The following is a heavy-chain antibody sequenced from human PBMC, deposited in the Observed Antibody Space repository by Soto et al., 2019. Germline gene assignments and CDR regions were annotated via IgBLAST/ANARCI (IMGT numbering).Heavy chain of an antibody. CDR2: IIPFHGVT. CDR3: TRDWEITVSTWSFGGF. CDR1: RGTFNPYT. D-gene: IGHD3-10*01. Sequence: SVKVSCKASRGTFNPYTINWVRQAPGQGLEWMGRIIPFHGVTNYAQKFQARVTITADKSTSTAYMELSGLRFEDTAMYYCTRDWEITVSTWSFGGFWGRGTLVTVSS. J-gene: IGHJ4*02. V-gene: IGHV1-69*04.